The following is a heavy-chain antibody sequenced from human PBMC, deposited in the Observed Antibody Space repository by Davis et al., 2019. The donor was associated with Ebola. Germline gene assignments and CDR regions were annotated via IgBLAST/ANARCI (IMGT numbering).Heavy chain of an antibody. CDR1: GYTFTNYG. CDR2: INPHNGNT. Sequence: ASVQVSCKASGYTFTNYGITWVRQAPGQGLEWVGWINPHNGNTNYAQNVQGRVTMTTDTSTSTAYMEVGSLRSDDTAVYYCARAQFPTTSDHWGQGTLVTVSS. D-gene: IGHD1-1*01. CDR3: ARAQFPTTSDH. J-gene: IGHJ4*02. V-gene: IGHV1-18*04.